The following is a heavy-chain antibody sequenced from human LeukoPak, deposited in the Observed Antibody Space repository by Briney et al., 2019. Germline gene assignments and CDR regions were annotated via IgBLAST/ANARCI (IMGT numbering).Heavy chain of an antibody. Sequence: GRSLRLSCAASGFSFSSYAMHWVRQAPGKGLEWVAVISYDGSNKYYADSVKGRFTISRDNSKNTLYLQMNSLRAEDTAVYYCARSPIYSGSNGAANYYFDYWGQGTLVTVSS. D-gene: IGHD1-26*01. CDR3: ARSPIYSGSNGAANYYFDY. CDR2: ISYDGSNK. V-gene: IGHV3-30-3*01. CDR1: GFSFSSYA. J-gene: IGHJ4*02.